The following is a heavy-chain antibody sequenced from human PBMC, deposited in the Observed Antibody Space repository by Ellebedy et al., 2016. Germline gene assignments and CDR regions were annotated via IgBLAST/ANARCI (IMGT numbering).Heavy chain of an antibody. CDR3: AKEAVAGTEIDY. D-gene: IGHD6-19*01. J-gene: IGHJ4*02. CDR2: ISYDGSNK. CDR1: GFTFSSYA. Sequence: GGSLRLSCAASGFTFSSYAMHWVRQAPGKGLEWVAVISYDGSNKYYADSVKGRFTISRDNSKNTLYLQMNSLRAEDTAVYYCAKEAVAGTEIDYWGQGTLVTVSS. V-gene: IGHV3-30-3*01.